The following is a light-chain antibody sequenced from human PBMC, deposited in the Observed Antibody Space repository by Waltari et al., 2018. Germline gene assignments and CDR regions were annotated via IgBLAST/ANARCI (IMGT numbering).Light chain of an antibody. CDR1: SRDVGTYNR. V-gene: IGLV2-18*02. J-gene: IGLJ2*01. Sequence: QSALTPPPSVSGSPGQSVTISCTGTSRDVGTYNRVSCYQQPPGTPPRLLIYEAIHRPSGVPDRFSGSKSGDTASLTISELQPEDEADYYCSSYTTSGTLIFGGGTTLTVL. CDR3: SSYTTSGTLI. CDR2: EAI.